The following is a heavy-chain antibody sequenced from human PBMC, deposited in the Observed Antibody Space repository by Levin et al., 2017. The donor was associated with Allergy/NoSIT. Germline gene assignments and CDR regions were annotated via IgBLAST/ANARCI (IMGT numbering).Heavy chain of an antibody. CDR1: GLTFSSYG. D-gene: IGHD3-22*01. V-gene: IGHV3-23*01. Sequence: GGSLRLSCAASGLTFSSYGMSWVRQAPGKGLEWVSGISGSGDSTYYADSVKGRFTISRDNYKNTLYLQMNKLRAEDTAVYYCAKVGNSAYYYVDAFDIWGQGTVVTVSS. J-gene: IGHJ3*02. CDR2: ISGSGDST. CDR3: AKVGNSAYYYVDAFDI.